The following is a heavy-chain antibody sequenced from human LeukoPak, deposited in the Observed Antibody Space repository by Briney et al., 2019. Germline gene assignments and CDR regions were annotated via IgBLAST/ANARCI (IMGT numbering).Heavy chain of an antibody. Sequence: PSETLSLTCGVYGGSFSGYYWTWIRQSPGMGLEWIGEIIHSGSTNYNPSLTSRVTISVDTSKNQFSLKLSSVTAADTVVYYCARGAYYYDSSGYYEYYFDYWGQGTLVTVSS. CDR2: IIHSGST. CDR1: GGSFSGYY. D-gene: IGHD3-22*01. V-gene: IGHV4-34*01. CDR3: ARGAYYYDSSGYYEYYFDY. J-gene: IGHJ4*02.